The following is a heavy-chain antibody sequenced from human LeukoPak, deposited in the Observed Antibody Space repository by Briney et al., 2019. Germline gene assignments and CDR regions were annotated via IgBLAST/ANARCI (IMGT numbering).Heavy chain of an antibody. CDR1: GGSISSSIYY. J-gene: IGHJ5*02. Sequence: SETLSLTCTVSGGSISSSIYYWGWIRQPPGKGLEWIGSIYYSGSTYYNPSLKSRVTISVDTSKNQFSLKLSSVTAADTAVYYCARHSITARSNWFDPWGQGTLVTVSS. CDR2: IYYSGST. CDR3: ARHSITARSNWFDP. V-gene: IGHV4-39*01. D-gene: IGHD6-6*01.